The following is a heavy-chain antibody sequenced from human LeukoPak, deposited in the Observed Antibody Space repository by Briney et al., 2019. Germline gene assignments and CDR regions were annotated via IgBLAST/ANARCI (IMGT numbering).Heavy chain of an antibody. CDR3: ARSDYGDYYYYYYGMDV. Sequence: PGGSLRLSCAASGFTFSSYSMNWVRQAPGKGLEWVSYIRSSSSTIYYADSVKGRFTISRDNAKNSLYLQMNSLRAEDTAVYYCARSDYGDYYYYYYGMDVWGQGTTVTVSS. V-gene: IGHV3-48*01. J-gene: IGHJ6*02. D-gene: IGHD4-17*01. CDR1: GFTFSSYS. CDR2: IRSSSSTI.